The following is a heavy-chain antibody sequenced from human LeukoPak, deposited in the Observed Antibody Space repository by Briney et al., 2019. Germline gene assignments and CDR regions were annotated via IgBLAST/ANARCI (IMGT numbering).Heavy chain of an antibody. CDR2: ISGSGGST. CDR3: AKDRYSGSYNGHYFDY. CDR1: GFTFSSYA. D-gene: IGHD1-26*01. V-gene: IGHV3-23*01. J-gene: IGHJ4*02. Sequence: GGSLRLSCAASGFTFSSYAMSWVRQAPGKGLEWVSAISGSGGSTYYADPVKGRFTISRDNSKNTMYLQMNSLRAEDTAVYYCAKDRYSGSYNGHYFDYWGQGTLVTVSS.